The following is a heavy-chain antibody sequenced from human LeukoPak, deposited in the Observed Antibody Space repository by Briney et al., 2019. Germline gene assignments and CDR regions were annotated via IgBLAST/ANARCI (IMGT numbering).Heavy chain of an antibody. CDR2: ISSSGSTI. CDR3: ASLSSGWFRDWFDP. D-gene: IGHD6-19*01. CDR1: GFTFSSYE. Sequence: GGSLRLSCAASGFTFSSYEMNWVRKAPGKGLEWFSYISSSGSTIYYADSVKGRFTISRDNAKNSLYLQMNSLRAEDTAVYYCASLSSGWFRDWFDPWGQGTLVTVSS. J-gene: IGHJ5*02. V-gene: IGHV3-48*03.